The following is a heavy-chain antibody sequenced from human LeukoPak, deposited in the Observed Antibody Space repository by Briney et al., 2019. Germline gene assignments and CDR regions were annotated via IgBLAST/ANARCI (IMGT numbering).Heavy chain of an antibody. Sequence: PGGSLRLSCAASGFTFSDYYMSWIRQAPGKGLEWVSYISSSGSTIYYADSVKGRFTISRDNAKNSLYLQMNSLRAEDTAVYYCARGPIGYCSGGSCYSDAFDIWGQGTMVTVSS. V-gene: IGHV3-11*04. J-gene: IGHJ3*02. CDR2: ISSSGSTI. CDR1: GFTFSDYY. CDR3: ARGPIGYCSGGSCYSDAFDI. D-gene: IGHD2-15*01.